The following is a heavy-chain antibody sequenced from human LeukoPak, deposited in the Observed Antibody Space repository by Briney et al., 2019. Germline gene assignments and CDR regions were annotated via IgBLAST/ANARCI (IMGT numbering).Heavy chain of an antibody. Sequence: QAGGSLRLSCAASGFTFSSYRMNWVRQAPGKGLERVSYISSSSSTIYYADSVKGRFTISRDNAKNSLYLQMNSLRAEDTAVYYCARDFLHSMDYWGQGTLVTDSS. V-gene: IGHV3-48*04. J-gene: IGHJ4*02. CDR2: ISSSSSTI. CDR1: GFTFSSYR. D-gene: IGHD4-11*01. CDR3: ARDFLHSMDY.